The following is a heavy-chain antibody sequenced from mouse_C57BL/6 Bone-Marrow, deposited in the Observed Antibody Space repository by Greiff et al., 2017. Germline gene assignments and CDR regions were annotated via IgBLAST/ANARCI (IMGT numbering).Heavy chain of an antibody. CDR1: GYTFTSYW. J-gene: IGHJ3*01. Sequence: QVQLQQPGAELVKPGASVKLSCKASGYTFTSYWMHWVKQRPGQGLEWIGMIHPNSGSTNYNEKFKSKATLTVDKSSSTAYMQLRSLTSADSAVYYCARGETGTYFAYWGQGTLVTVSA. CDR2: IHPNSGST. CDR3: ARGETGTYFAY. V-gene: IGHV1-64*01. D-gene: IGHD4-1*01.